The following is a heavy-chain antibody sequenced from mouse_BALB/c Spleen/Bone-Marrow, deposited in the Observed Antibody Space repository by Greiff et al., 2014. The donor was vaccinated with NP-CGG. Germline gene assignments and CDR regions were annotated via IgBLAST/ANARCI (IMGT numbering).Heavy chain of an antibody. CDR3: ARGGDYHYFDY. Sequence: VKLMESGPELVKPGALVKISCKASGYTFTTYDINWVKQRPGQGLEWIGWISPGDGNTNYNEKFKGKATLTADKSPSTAYMQLSSLTSENSAVYFCARGGDYHYFDYWGQGTTPTVSS. CDR1: GYTFTTYD. J-gene: IGHJ2*01. V-gene: IGHV1S56*01. D-gene: IGHD2-4*01. CDR2: ISPGDGNT.